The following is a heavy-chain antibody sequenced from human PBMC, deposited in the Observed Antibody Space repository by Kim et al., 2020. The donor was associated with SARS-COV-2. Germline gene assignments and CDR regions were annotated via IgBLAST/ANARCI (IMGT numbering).Heavy chain of an antibody. D-gene: IGHD6-19*01. V-gene: IGHV3-7*05. J-gene: IGHJ4*02. CDR2: IKQDGSET. Sequence: GGSLRLSCAASGFTFTTYWMFWVRQAPGKGLEWVATIKQDGSETHYVDSVRSRFTISRDNTKNSVYLQMDSLRDEDTAVYYCAGGGGWVLDSWGQGTLVAVST. CDR1: GFTFTTYW. CDR3: AGGGGWVLDS.